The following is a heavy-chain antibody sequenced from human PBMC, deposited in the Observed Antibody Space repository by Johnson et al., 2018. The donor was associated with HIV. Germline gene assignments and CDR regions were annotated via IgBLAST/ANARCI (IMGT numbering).Heavy chain of an antibody. V-gene: IGHV3-11*04. CDR1: GFSFSDYY. CDR2: ITNSAETM. D-gene: IGHD5-12*01. Sequence: QVQLVESGGGVVKPGGSLRLSCAASGFSFSDYYMSWIRQAPGKGLEWVSFITNSAETMYYADSVKDRFTISRDNAKNSLHLQMNSLGAGDTAVYYCAKDQHGPLVPTVMRDDAFDIWGQGTMVTVSS. J-gene: IGHJ3*02. CDR3: AKDQHGPLVPTVMRDDAFDI.